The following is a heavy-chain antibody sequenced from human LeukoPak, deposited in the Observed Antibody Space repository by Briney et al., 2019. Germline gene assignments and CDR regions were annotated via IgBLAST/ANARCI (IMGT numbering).Heavy chain of an antibody. CDR3: ARLKTNWFDP. V-gene: IGHV4-59*01. Sequence: SEILSLTCTVSGDSISNYYWNWIRQPPGKGLEWIGYIYFSGSTNYNPSLKSRVSMSVDTSKNQLSLKLNSVTAADTAVYYCARLKTNWFDPWGQGTLVTVSS. CDR1: GDSISNYY. J-gene: IGHJ5*02. CDR2: IYFSGST.